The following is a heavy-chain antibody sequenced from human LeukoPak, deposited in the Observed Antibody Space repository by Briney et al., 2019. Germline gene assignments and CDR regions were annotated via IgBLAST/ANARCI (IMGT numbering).Heavy chain of an antibody. CDR2: IKQDGSEK. V-gene: IGHV3-7*01. D-gene: IGHD4-17*01. J-gene: IGHJ4*02. CDR1: GFTFSSYW. Sequence: VGSLRLSCAASGFTFSSYWMSWVRQAPGKGLEWVANIKQDGSEKYYVDSVKGRFTISRDNAKNSLYLQMNSLRAEDTAVYYCARALYGDYVDYWGQGTLVTVSS. CDR3: ARALYGDYVDY.